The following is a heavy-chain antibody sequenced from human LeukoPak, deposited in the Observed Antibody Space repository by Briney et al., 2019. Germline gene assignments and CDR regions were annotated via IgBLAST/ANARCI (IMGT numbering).Heavy chain of an antibody. CDR2: IGSTSSSI. V-gene: IGHV3-21*01. CDR1: GFTFSTFR. J-gene: IGHJ5*02. CDR3: AKGIVGATNWFDP. D-gene: IGHD1-26*01. Sequence: GGCLRLSCVASGFTFSTFRMNWVGQAPGKGLEWGSSIGSTSSSIYYAASVKGRFTIPRDNAKNSLYLQINSQRAEDTAVYYCAKGIVGATNWFDPWGQGTLVTVSS.